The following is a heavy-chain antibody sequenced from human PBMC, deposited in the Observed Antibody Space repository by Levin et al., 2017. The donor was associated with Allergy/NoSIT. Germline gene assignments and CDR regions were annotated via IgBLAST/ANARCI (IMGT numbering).Heavy chain of an antibody. D-gene: IGHD3-22*01. CDR2: ISGSGDST. V-gene: IGHV3-23*01. CDR1: GFTFSSYA. J-gene: IGHJ4*02. CDR3: AKGFISGYYPFLH. Sequence: GGSLRLSCAASGFTFSSYALSWVRQAPGKGLEWVSAISGSGDSTYYADSVKGRFTISRDNSKDTLYLQMNSLRAQDTAVYYCAKGFISGYYPFLHWGQGTLVTVSS.